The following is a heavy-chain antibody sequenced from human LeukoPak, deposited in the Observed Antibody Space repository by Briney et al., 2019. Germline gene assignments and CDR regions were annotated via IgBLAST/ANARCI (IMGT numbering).Heavy chain of an antibody. D-gene: IGHD3-22*01. V-gene: IGHV1-18*01. Sequence: GASVKASCKASGYTFTSSGISWVRQAPGQGLEWMGWINTYNGNTNYAHNLQGRVTMTTDTSTSTAYMELRSLRSDDTAVYYCASLKNSYDSSGYLVTDAFDIWGQGTMVTVSS. CDR2: INTYNGNT. J-gene: IGHJ3*02. CDR3: ASLKNSYDSSGYLVTDAFDI. CDR1: GYTFTSSG.